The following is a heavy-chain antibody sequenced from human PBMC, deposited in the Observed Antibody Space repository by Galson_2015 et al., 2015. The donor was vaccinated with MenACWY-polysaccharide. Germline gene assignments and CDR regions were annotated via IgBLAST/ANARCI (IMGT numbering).Heavy chain of an antibody. Sequence: SLRLSCAASGFTFSSYSMNWVRQAPGKGLEWVSSISSNSGHIYYVDSVRGRFTISRDNAKNSLYLQMNSLRAEDTAVYYCARDSATNPYYFDYWGQGTLVTVSS. CDR2: ISSNSGHI. CDR3: ARDSATNPYYFDY. V-gene: IGHV3-21*01. J-gene: IGHJ4*02. CDR1: GFTFSSYS. D-gene: IGHD3-10*01.